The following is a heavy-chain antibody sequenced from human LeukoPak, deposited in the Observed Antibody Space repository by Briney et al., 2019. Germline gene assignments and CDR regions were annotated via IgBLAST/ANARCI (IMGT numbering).Heavy chain of an antibody. D-gene: IGHD5-18*01. CDR1: GFTVSSNY. J-gene: IGHJ4*02. CDR3: ARYSYGSYYFDY. V-gene: IGHV3-53*01. CDR2: IYSGGST. Sequence: PGGSLRLSCAASGFTVSSNYMSWVRQAPGKGLEWVSVIYSGGSTYYADSVKGRFTISRDNSKNTLYLQMNSLRAEDTAVYYCARYSYGSYYFDYWGQGTLVTVSS.